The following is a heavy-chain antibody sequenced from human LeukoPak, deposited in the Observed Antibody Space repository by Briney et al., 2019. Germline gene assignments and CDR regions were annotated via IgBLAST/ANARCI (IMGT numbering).Heavy chain of an antibody. CDR2: ISSSSSYI. J-gene: IGHJ5*02. Sequence: GGSLRLSCAASGFTFSSYSMNWVRQAPGKGLEWVSSISSSSSYIYYADSVKGRFTIPRDNAKNSLYLQMNSLRAEDTAVYYCARAEGRWLRRDNWFDPWGQGTLVTVSS. D-gene: IGHD4-23*01. CDR3: ARAEGRWLRRDNWFDP. CDR1: GFTFSSYS. V-gene: IGHV3-21*01.